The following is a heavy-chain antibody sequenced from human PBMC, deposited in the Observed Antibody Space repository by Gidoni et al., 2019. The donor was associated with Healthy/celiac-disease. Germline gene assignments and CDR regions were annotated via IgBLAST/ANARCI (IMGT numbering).Heavy chain of an antibody. Sequence: QLQLQESGPGLVKPSETLSLTCTVSGGSISSSRYYWGWIRQPPGKGLEWIGSIYYSGSTYYNPSLKSRVTISVDTSKNQFSLKLSSVTAADTAVYYCAEQGYSSGWYFDYWGQGTLVTVSS. J-gene: IGHJ4*02. CDR2: IYYSGST. CDR3: AEQGYSSGWYFDY. CDR1: GGSISSSRYY. D-gene: IGHD6-19*01. V-gene: IGHV4-39*01.